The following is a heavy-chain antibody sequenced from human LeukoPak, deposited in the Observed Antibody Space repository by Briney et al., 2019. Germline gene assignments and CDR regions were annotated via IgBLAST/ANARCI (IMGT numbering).Heavy chain of an antibody. CDR2: ISYDGSNK. D-gene: IGHD3-22*01. CDR3: AKRRGYLDY. J-gene: IGHJ4*02. V-gene: IGHV3-30*18. Sequence: PGGSLRLSCAASGFTFSSYAMSWVRQAPGKGLEWVAVISYDGSNKYYADSVKGRFTISRDNSKNTLYLQMNSLRAEDTAVYYCAKRRGYLDYWGQGTLVTVSS. CDR1: GFTFSSYA.